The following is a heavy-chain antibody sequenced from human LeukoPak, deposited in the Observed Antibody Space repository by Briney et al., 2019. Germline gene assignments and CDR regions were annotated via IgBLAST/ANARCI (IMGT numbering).Heavy chain of an antibody. V-gene: IGHV3-30*04. CDR3: ARDLGQYYDTSYNWFDP. Sequence: SGGSLRLSCAASGFTFSSYAMHWVRQAPGKGLEWVAVISYDGSNKYYADSVKGRFTISRDNSKNTLYLQMNSLRAEDTAVYYCARDLGQYYDTSYNWFDPWGQGTLVTVS. CDR1: GFTFSSYA. D-gene: IGHD3-22*01. CDR2: ISYDGSNK. J-gene: IGHJ5*02.